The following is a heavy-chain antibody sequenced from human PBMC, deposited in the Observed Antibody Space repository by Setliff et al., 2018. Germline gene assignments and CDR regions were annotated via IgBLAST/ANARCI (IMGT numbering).Heavy chain of an antibody. CDR3: ARARSGDDSDSTGYLDY. J-gene: IGHJ4*02. CDR2: IYTSGST. D-gene: IGHD3-22*01. CDR1: GDSINENH. Sequence: SETLSLTCNVSGDSINENHWTWIRQPPGKGLEWIGYIYTSGSTNYNPSLKSRVTISVDMSKNQFSLRLNSVTAADTAVYFCARARSGDDSDSTGYLDYWGQGTLVTVSS. V-gene: IGHV4-4*08.